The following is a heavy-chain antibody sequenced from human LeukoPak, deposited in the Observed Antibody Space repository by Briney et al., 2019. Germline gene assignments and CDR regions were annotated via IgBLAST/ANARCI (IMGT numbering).Heavy chain of an antibody. Sequence: SVKVSCKASGGTFSSYAISWVRQAPGQGLEWMGRIIPILGIANYAQKFQGRVTITADKSTSTAYMELSSLRAEDTAVYYCARDRGEDSGYDYEGWFDPWGQGTLVTVSS. CDR3: ARDRGEDSGYDYEGWFDP. CDR2: IIPILGIA. V-gene: IGHV1-69*04. CDR1: GGTFSSYA. J-gene: IGHJ5*02. D-gene: IGHD5-12*01.